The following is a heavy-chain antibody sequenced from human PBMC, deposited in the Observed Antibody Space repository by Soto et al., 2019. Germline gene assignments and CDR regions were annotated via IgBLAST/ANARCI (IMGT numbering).Heavy chain of an antibody. CDR1: GGTLNKHA. V-gene: IGHV1-69*01. Sequence: QVQLVQAGAEVKKPGSSVKVSCKASGGTLNKHAITWVRRAPGQGLEGLGGIIPMFGIPNYPQKFQGRVTITADDSTNTSHMELHSLTSDDTAVYYCARGGTSGWLKGAYDVWGQGTMVTVSS. D-gene: IGHD6-13*01. J-gene: IGHJ3*01. CDR3: ARGGTSGWLKGAYDV. CDR2: IIPMFGIP.